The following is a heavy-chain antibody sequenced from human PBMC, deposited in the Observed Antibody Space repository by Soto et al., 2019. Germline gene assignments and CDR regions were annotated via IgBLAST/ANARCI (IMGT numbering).Heavy chain of an antibody. CDR2: IIPIFGTA. V-gene: IGHV1-69*13. Sequence: GASVKVSCKASGGTFSSYAISWVRQAPGQGLEWMGGIIPIFGTANYAQKFQGRVTLYLQMSALSAEDSAIYFCVRGSKDSYPGSRIFDFWGRGTLVTVSS. D-gene: IGHD3-10*01. J-gene: IGHJ4*02. CDR3: GSRIFDF. CDR1: GGTFSSYA.